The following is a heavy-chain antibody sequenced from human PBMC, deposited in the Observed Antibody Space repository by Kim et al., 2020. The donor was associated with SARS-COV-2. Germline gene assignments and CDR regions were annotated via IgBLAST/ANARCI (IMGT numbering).Heavy chain of an antibody. J-gene: IGHJ6*02. D-gene: IGHD3-10*01. CDR2: INDSGGRT. CDR3: AKVPLLWFGDTMDV. V-gene: IGHV3-23*01. Sequence: GGSLRLSCGASGFTFSAYALSWVRQAPGKGLEWVSAINDSGGRTYYAGSVKGRFTISRDNSKNTLSLQMNSLRAEDTAVYYCAKVPLLWFGDTMDVWGQGTTVTVSS. CDR1: GFTFSAYA.